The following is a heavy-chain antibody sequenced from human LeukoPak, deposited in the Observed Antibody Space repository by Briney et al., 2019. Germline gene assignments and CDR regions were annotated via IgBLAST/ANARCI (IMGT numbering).Heavy chain of an antibody. Sequence: GASVKVSCKASGYSFTTYGVSWVRQAPGQGLEWMGWISAYNGNTNYAQKLQGRVTMTTDTSTSTAYMELRSLRSDDTAVYYCARDLRRYDFWSGVLRAYYGMDVWGQGTTVTVSS. CDR1: GYSFTTYG. J-gene: IGHJ6*02. CDR2: ISAYNGNT. D-gene: IGHD3-3*01. CDR3: ARDLRRYDFWSGVLRAYYGMDV. V-gene: IGHV1-18*01.